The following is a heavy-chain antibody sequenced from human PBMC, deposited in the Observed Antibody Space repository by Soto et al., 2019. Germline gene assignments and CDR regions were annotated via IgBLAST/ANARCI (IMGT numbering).Heavy chain of an antibody. CDR3: ARGLTRLDY. Sequence: QVQLVQSGPEVKQPGASVRISCQASGYSFTHFEMHWVRQAPGQRLEWMGWINTGNGDTKYSQKFQGRVTCTRDTSASTAYLDLDGLTSDDTSFYFCARGLTRLDYWGQGTLVTVSS. V-gene: IGHV1-3*04. D-gene: IGHD7-27*01. CDR2: INTGNGDT. CDR1: GYSFTHFE. J-gene: IGHJ4*02.